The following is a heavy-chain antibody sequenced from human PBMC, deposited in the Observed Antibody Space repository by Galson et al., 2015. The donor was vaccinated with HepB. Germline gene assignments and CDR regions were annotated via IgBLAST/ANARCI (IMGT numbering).Heavy chain of an antibody. CDR1: GYTFTGYS. CDR3: ARGVAGAANVDF. D-gene: IGHD6-13*01. J-gene: IGHJ4*02. V-gene: IGHV1-3*01. Sequence: SVKVSCKASGYTFTGYSMHWVRQAPGQRLEWMGWINPHNGNTKYSQKFQGRVTITRDTSASTAYMELSSLRSEDTAVYFCARGVAGAANVDFWSQGTLVTVSS. CDR2: INPHNGNT.